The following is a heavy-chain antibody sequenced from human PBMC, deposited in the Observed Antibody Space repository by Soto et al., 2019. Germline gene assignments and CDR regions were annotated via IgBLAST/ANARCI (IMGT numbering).Heavy chain of an antibody. CDR1: GLSFSGNY. CDR3: ARDKITGLFDY. J-gene: IGHJ4*02. V-gene: IGHV4-34*01. Sequence: SETLSLTCSVHGLSFSGNYCIWIRQPPGTGLEGIGEINHSGSTNYNPSLKSRVTISVDTSKNQFSLKLTSVTAADTAVYYCARDKITGLFDYWGQGTLVTVS. CDR2: INHSGST. D-gene: IGHD2-8*02.